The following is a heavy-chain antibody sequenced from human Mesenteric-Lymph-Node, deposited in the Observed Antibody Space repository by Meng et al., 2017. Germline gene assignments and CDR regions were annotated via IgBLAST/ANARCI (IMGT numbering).Heavy chain of an antibody. CDR2: ISSSGSTI. CDR3: SRREGTMDHWFDP. D-gene: IGHD3-3*01. Sequence: GESLKISCAASGFTFSSYEMNWVRQAPGKGLEWVSYISSSGSTIYYADSVKGRFTISRDNNKNSLYLQMNSLSAEDTAVYYCSRREGTMDHWFDPWGPGTLVTVSS. V-gene: IGHV3-48*03. J-gene: IGHJ5*02. CDR1: GFTFSSYE.